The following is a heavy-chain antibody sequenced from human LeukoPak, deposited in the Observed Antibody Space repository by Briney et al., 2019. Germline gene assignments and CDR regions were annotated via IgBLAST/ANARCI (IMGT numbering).Heavy chain of an antibody. CDR3: ARESKDCSSTSCYFEHHWFGP. Sequence: GSSVKVSCKASGGTFSSYAISWVRQAPGQGLEWMGGIIPIFGTANYAQKFQGRVTITADESTSTAYMELSSLRSEDTAVYYCARESKDCSSTSCYFEHHWFGPWGQGTLVTVSS. J-gene: IGHJ5*02. D-gene: IGHD2-2*01. CDR1: GGTFSSYA. V-gene: IGHV1-69*01. CDR2: IIPIFGTA.